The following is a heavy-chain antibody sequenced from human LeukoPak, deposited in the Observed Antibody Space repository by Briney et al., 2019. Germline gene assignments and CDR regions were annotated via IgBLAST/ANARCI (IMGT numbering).Heavy chain of an antibody. V-gene: IGHV4-31*03. J-gene: IGHJ6*02. Sequence: SETLSLTCTVSGGSISSGGYCWSWIRQHPGKGLEWIGYIYYSGSTYYNPSLKSRVTISVDTSKNQFSLKLSSVTAADTAVYYCARRYGSGSYYHYYYGMDVWGQGTTVTVSS. CDR3: ARRYGSGSYYHYYYGMDV. CDR2: IYYSGST. D-gene: IGHD3-10*01. CDR1: GGSISSGGYC.